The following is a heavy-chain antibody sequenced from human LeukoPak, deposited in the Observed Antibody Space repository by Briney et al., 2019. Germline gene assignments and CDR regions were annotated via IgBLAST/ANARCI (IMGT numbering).Heavy chain of an antibody. CDR1: GYRFSSYW. D-gene: IGHD1/OR15-1a*01. CDR2: INPSGSGT. V-gene: IGHV1-46*01. J-gene: IGHJ5*02. Sequence: ASVKVSCKASGYRFSSYWMNWVRQAPGQGLEWMGVINPSGSGTRYAQPLQGRVTMTRDTSTNTNYMELSSLTSEDTAVYYCARDNSAGTPTYWWFDPWGQGTLVTVSS. CDR3: ARDNSAGTPTYWWFDP.